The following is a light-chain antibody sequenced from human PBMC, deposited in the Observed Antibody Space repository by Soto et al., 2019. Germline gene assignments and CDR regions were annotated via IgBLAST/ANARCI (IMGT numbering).Light chain of an antibody. CDR3: QQRSTLPLT. Sequence: EIVVTQSPATLSLSPGERATLSCRASQSISTNLAWYQQKPGQAPRLLIYDASNRATGIPARFTGSGSGTDFTLTISSLEPEAFAVYYCQQRSTLPLTFGGGTKVEIK. V-gene: IGKV3-11*01. CDR1: QSISTN. J-gene: IGKJ4*01. CDR2: DAS.